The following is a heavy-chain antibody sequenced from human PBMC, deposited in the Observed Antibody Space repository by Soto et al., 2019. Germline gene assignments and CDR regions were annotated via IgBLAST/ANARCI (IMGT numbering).Heavy chain of an antibody. CDR3: ARGLSWRRGPFDY. CDR1: GFTFRTYS. Sequence: GGSLRLSCAASGFTFRTYSMNWVRQAPGKGLEWVSYISESSRTIFYADSVRGRFTVSRDNANNSLYLQMISLRDEDTAVYYCARGLSWRRGPFDYWGQGTLVTVSS. V-gene: IGHV3-48*02. J-gene: IGHJ4*02. D-gene: IGHD2-15*01. CDR2: ISESSRTI.